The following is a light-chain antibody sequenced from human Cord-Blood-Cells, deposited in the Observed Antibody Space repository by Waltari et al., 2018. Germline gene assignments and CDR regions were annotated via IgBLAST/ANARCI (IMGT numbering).Light chain of an antibody. V-gene: IGKV4-1*01. CDR2: WAS. CDR1: QSVLYSPNNKNY. J-gene: IGKJ1*01. CDR3: QQYYSTWT. Sequence: DIVMTQSPDSLAVYLGERATINCKSSQSVLYSPNNKNYLAWYQQKPGQPPKLLIYWASTRESGVPDLFSGSGSGTDFTLTISSLQAEDVAVYYCQQYYSTWTFGQGTKVEIK.